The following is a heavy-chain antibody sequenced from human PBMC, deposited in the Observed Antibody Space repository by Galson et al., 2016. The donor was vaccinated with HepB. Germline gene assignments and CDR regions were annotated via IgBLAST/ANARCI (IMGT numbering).Heavy chain of an antibody. Sequence: SLRLSCAASGLTFTSSSMHWVRQAPGKGLEYVSSISADGTGSQYAGSVRGRFTISRDNSRNTVYLQMGSLRPEDTAMYYWAREHFGYLDYWGQGSLVTVSS. CDR1: GLTFTSSS. J-gene: IGHJ4*02. V-gene: IGHV3-64*02. CDR3: AREHFGYLDY. D-gene: IGHD3-3*01. CDR2: ISADGTGS.